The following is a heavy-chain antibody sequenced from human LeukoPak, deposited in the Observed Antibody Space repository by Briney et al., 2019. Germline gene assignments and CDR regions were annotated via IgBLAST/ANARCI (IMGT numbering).Heavy chain of an antibody. J-gene: IGHJ4*02. Sequence: SETLSLTCTVSGGSIGSSNNGGWIRQPPGKGLEWIGSVYYSGHTYYNPSLKSRLTISMDTSKTHSSLNLTSVTAADTAVYYCGRAPDYWGRGILVTVSS. CDR1: GGSIGSSNN. V-gene: IGHV4-39*02. CDR2: VYYSGHT. CDR3: GRAPDY.